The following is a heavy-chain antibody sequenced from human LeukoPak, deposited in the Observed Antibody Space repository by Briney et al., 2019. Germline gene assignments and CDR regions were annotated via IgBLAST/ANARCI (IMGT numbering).Heavy chain of an antibody. CDR2: IKQDGSES. CDR3: ARDFLLRYFDGGDY. V-gene: IGHV3-7*01. D-gene: IGHD3-9*01. J-gene: IGHJ4*02. Sequence: GGSLRLSCAASGFTFSSHWMDWVRQAPGKGLEWVANIKQDGSESYYLDSVKGRFTISRDNAKNSLYLQMNSLRAEDTAVYYRARDFLLRYFDGGDYWGQGTLVTVSS. CDR1: GFTFSSHW.